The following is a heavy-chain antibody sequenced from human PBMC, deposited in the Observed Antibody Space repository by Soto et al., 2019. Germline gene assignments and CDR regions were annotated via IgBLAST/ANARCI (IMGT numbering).Heavy chain of an antibody. CDR3: ARLNVLRFLEWSRRDSGYFDY. CDR1: GFTFSDYY. J-gene: IGHJ4*02. V-gene: IGHV3-11*01. Sequence: PGGSLRLSCAASGFTFSDYYMSWIRQAPGEGLEWVSYISSSGSTIYYADSVKGRFTISRDNTKNSLYLQMNSLRAEDTAVYYCARLNVLRFLEWSRRDSGYFDYWGQGTLVTVSS. D-gene: IGHD3-3*01. CDR2: ISSSGSTI.